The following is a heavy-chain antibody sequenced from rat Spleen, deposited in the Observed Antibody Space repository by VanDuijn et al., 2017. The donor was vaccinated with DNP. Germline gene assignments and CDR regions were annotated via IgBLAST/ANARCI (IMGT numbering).Heavy chain of an antibody. J-gene: IGHJ2*01. CDR1: GFTFSDYY. V-gene: IGHV5-22*01. D-gene: IGHD5-1*01. CDR3: ARHRLGTWDY. Sequence: EVQLVESGGGLVQPGRSLKLSCAASGFTFSDYYMAWVRQAPTMGLAWVAYISYDGGSAYYGDSVKGRFTSSRDNTKNTLYLQMNSLGSEDMATYYCARHRLGTWDYWGQGVMVTVSS. CDR2: ISYDGGSA.